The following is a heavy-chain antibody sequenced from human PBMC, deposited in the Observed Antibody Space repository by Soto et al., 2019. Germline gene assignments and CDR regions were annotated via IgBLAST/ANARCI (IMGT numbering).Heavy chain of an antibody. J-gene: IGHJ6*02. CDR2: IGESGTPT. D-gene: IGHD2-2*01. Sequence: GGSLRLSCAASGFTFSSYAMKWVRQAPGKGLEWVSLIGESGTPTYYADSVKGRFTISRDNSGNTLFLEMYSLRAEDTAVDYCARYIPGVRYYGMDVWGQGTTVTVSS. CDR3: ARYIPGVRYYGMDV. V-gene: IGHV3-23*01. CDR1: GFTFSSYA.